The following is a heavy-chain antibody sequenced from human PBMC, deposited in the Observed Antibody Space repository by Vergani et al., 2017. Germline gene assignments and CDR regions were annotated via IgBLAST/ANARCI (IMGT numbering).Heavy chain of an antibody. D-gene: IGHD4-23*01. CDR2: IIPIFGAA. Sequence: QVQLVQSGAEVKKPGASVKVSCKASGGIFSSYAFSWVRQAPGQGLEWMGRIIPIFGAANYAQKFQGRVTIAADESTSTAYMELRSLRSEDTAVYYCARRDYGGNFDYWGQGTLVTVSS. J-gene: IGHJ4*02. CDR1: GGIFSSYA. V-gene: IGHV1-69*13. CDR3: ARRDYGGNFDY.